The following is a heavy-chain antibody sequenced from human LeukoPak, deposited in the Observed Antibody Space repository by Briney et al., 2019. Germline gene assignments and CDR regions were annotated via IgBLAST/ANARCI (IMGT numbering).Heavy chain of an antibody. Sequence: PSETLSLTCTVSGGSISSYYWSWLRQPPGKGLEWIGYIYYSGSTNYNPSLTSRVTISVDTSKNQFSLKLSSVTAADTAVYYCVRESWPPGYKTRYYYYMDVWGKGTTVTVSS. CDR2: IYYSGST. CDR3: VRESWPPGYKTRYYYYMDV. D-gene: IGHD1-1*01. CDR1: GGSISSYY. J-gene: IGHJ6*03. V-gene: IGHV4-59*01.